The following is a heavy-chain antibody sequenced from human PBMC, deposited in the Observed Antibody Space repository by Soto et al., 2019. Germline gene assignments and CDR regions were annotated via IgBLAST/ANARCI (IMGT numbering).Heavy chain of an antibody. CDR1: GYTFTGYY. CDR2: INPNSGGT. J-gene: IGHJ5*02. D-gene: IGHD2-2*01. CDR3: ARGYCSSTSCQNWFDP. Sequence: ASVKVSCKASGYTFTGYYMHWVRQAPGQGLEWMGWINPNSGGTNYAQKFRGRVTMTRDTSISTAYMELSRLRSDDTAVYYCARGYCSSTSCQNWFDPWGQGTLVTVSS. V-gene: IGHV1-2*02.